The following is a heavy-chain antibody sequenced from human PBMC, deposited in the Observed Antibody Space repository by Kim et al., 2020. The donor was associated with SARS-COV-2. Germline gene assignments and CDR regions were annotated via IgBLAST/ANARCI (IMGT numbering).Heavy chain of an antibody. D-gene: IGHD6-13*01. J-gene: IGHJ1*01. Sequence: YLASVKDRCTVSRDTTKNSFYLQMDSLRAEDTAIYSCARDAKRSSWMDFWGQGTLVTVSS. V-gene: IGHV3-7*03. CDR3: ARDAKRSSWMDF.